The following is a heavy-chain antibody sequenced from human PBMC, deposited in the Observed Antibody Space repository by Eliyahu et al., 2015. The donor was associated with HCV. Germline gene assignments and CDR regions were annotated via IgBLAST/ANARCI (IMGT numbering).Heavy chain of an antibody. CDR1: GXSIGXTSYY. V-gene: IGHV4-39*02. CDR3: ASLRVGATRYYYHGMNV. Sequence: QLLLQQSGPGLVKASETLSLTCSVSGXSIGXTSYYWGWVRQPPGKGLEWIGTVTYDGNTYYNPSLKSRVTVSSDTSKNRFSLRLNSVTAADRAVYYCASLRVGATRYYYHGMNVWGQGATVSVSS. J-gene: IGHJ6*02. D-gene: IGHD1-26*01. CDR2: VTYDGNT.